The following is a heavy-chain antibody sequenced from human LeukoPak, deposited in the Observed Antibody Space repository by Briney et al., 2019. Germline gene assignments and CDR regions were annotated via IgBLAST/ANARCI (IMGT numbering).Heavy chain of an antibody. CDR3: ARGSGNYYYSYLDY. CDR1: GFTFSSYS. V-gene: IGHV3-48*01. D-gene: IGHD1-26*01. J-gene: IGHJ4*02. Sequence: GGSLRLSCAASGFTFSSYSTNWVGQAPGKGLEWVAYISSSSSTIYYADSVKGRFTISRDNAKKSLYLQMNSLRVEDTAVYYCARGSGNYYYSYLDYWGQGALVTVSS. CDR2: ISSSSSTI.